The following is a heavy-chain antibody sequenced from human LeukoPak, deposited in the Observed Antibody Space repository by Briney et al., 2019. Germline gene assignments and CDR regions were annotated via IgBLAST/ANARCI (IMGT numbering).Heavy chain of an antibody. Sequence: ASVKVSCKASGYTFIAYYMHWVRQAPGQGLEWVGWIYPNSGGTNYAQKFQGRVTMTRDTSISTAYMDLSRLRSDDTAVYYCARGMGVLVPAATWFDPWGQGTLVTVSS. D-gene: IGHD2-2*01. CDR1: GYTFIAYY. J-gene: IGHJ5*02. CDR2: IYPNSGGT. CDR3: ARGMGVLVPAATWFDP. V-gene: IGHV1-2*02.